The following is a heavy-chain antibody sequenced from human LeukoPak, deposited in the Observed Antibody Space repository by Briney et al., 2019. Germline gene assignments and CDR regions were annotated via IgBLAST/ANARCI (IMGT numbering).Heavy chain of an antibody. Sequence: GGSLRLSXAASGFTFDDYGMSWVRQAPGKGLEWVSGINWNGGSTGYADSVKGRFTISRNNAKNSLYLQMNSLRAEDTALYYCARAMAERRTYYMDVWGKGTTVTVSS. CDR3: ARAMAERRTYYMDV. CDR1: GFTFDDYG. CDR2: INWNGGST. J-gene: IGHJ6*03. D-gene: IGHD3-10*01. V-gene: IGHV3-20*04.